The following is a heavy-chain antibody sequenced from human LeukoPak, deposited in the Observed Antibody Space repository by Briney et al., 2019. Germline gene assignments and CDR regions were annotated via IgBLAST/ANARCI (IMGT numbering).Heavy chain of an antibody. CDR1: GGSISSGDYY. CDR2: IYYSGST. Sequence: SETLSLTCTVSGGSISSGDYYWSWIRQPPGKGLEWIVYIYYSGSTYYNPSLKSRVTISVDTSKNQFSLKLSSVTAADTAVYYCARRGYSYGLTYFDYWGQGTLVTVSS. J-gene: IGHJ4*02. CDR3: ARRGYSYGLTYFDY. V-gene: IGHV4-30-4*01. D-gene: IGHD5-18*01.